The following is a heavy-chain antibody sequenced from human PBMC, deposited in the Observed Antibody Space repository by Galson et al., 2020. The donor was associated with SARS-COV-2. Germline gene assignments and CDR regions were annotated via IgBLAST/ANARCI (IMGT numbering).Heavy chain of an antibody. D-gene: IGHD2-15*01. CDR3: AKDLWTVVAALLCDS. CDR2: INSGGRA. Sequence: GESLKISCAASGFTFSSYAMSWVRQSPGKGLEWVSDINSGGRAYYADSVTGRFTISRDNSRNTLYLQMNSLRAEDTAVYYCAKDLWTVVAALLCDSWGQGTLVTVSS. J-gene: IGHJ4*02. CDR1: GFTFSSYA. V-gene: IGHV3-23*01.